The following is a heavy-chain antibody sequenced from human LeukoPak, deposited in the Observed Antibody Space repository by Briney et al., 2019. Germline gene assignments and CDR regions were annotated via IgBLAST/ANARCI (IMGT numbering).Heavy chain of an antibody. J-gene: IGHJ3*02. CDR2: ISAYNGNT. D-gene: IGHD4-17*01. V-gene: IGHV1-18*01. CDR1: GYTFTSYG. CDR3: ARTGDYGDFSDAFDI. Sequence: ASVKVSCKASGYTFTSYGISWVRQAPGQGLEWMGWISAYNGNTNYAQKLQGRVTMTTDTSTSTAYMELRSLRSDDTAVYYCARTGDYGDFSDAFDIWGQGTMVTLSS.